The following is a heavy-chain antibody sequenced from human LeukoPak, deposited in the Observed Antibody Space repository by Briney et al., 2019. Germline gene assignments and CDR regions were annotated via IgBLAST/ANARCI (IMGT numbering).Heavy chain of an antibody. V-gene: IGHV3-30*18. D-gene: IGHD1-26*01. CDR3: AKAVKIVGPTYFDY. Sequence: GGSLRLSCAASGFTFSSYGMHWVRQAPGKGLEWVAVISYDGSNKYYADSVKGRFTISRDNSKNTLYLQMNSLRAEDTAVYSCAKAVKIVGPTYFDYWGQGTLVTVSS. J-gene: IGHJ4*02. CDR2: ISYDGSNK. CDR1: GFTFSSYG.